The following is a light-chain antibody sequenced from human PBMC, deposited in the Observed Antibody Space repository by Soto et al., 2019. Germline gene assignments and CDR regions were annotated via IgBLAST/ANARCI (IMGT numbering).Light chain of an antibody. CDR2: AVT. V-gene: IGLV2-14*01. CDR3: CSYTGASTYV. CDR1: SGDVGGYNY. J-gene: IGLJ1*01. Sequence: QSVLTQPASVSGSPGQSVTISCAGTSGDVGGYNYVSWYQQHPGKAPKLMIHAVTNRPSGVSNRFSGSKSGNTASLTISSLQAEDEADYYCCSYTGASTYVFGTGTKHRP.